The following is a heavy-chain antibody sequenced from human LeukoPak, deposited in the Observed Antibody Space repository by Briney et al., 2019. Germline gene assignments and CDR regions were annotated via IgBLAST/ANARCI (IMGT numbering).Heavy chain of an antibody. CDR3: ARGAAQSGYTAVSYYFDY. CDR1: GGSISSYY. J-gene: IGHJ4*02. CDR2: IYTSGST. D-gene: IGHD3-3*01. Sequence: SETLSLTCTVSGGSISSYYWSWIRQPAGKGLEWIGRIYTSGSTNYNPSLKSRVTMSVDTSKNQFSLKLSSVTAADTAVYYCARGAAQSGYTAVSYYFDYWGQGTLVTVSS. V-gene: IGHV4-4*07.